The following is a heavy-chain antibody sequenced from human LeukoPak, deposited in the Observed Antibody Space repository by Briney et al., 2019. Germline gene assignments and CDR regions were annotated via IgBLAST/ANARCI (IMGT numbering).Heavy chain of an antibody. V-gene: IGHV3-21*01. CDR2: IAGSSGYI. J-gene: IGHJ4*01. CDR1: GFTFSSYT. CDR3: ARDRGAYCGGDCYLGFDY. Sequence: GGSLRLSCAASGFTFSSYTMNWVRQAPGKGLEWVSSIAGSSGYISYADSVKGRFTISRDNAKKSLYLQMTSLTAEHTAVYYCARDRGAYCGGDCYLGFDYWGRGTLVTVSS. D-gene: IGHD2-21*02.